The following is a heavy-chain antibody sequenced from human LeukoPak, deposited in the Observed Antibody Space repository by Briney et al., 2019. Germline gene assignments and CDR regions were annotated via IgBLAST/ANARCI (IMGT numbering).Heavy chain of an antibody. CDR3: ARGLGYCSSTSCYGLYNWFDP. J-gene: IGHJ5*02. CDR2: IYYSGST. D-gene: IGHD2-2*01. Sequence: SSETLSLTCTVSGGSISSYYWSWIRQPPGKGLEWIGYIYYSGSTNYNPFLKSRVTISVDTSKNQFSLKLSSVTAADTAVYYCARGLGYCSSTSCYGLYNWFDPWGQGTLVTVSS. CDR1: GGSISSYY. V-gene: IGHV4-59*01.